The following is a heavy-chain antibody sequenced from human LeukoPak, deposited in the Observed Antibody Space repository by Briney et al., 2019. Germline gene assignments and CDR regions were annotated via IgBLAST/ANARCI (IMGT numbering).Heavy chain of an antibody. J-gene: IGHJ6*02. CDR3: VHSSLATNGMDV. D-gene: IGHD4-11*01. Sequence: ESGPTLVKPSQTLTLTFTFSGFSFRDTGECVGWIRQPSGEALEWHVLTFLDDDKFYNASLKSRLFIPKDTSKTQVILTMTALDPIAPATNSWVHSSLATNGMDVWGQGAAVTVSS. CDR2: TFLDDDK. CDR1: GFSFRDTGEC. V-gene: IGHV2-5*02.